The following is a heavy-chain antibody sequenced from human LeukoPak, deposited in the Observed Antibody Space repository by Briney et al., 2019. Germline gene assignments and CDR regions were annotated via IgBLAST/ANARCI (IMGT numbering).Heavy chain of an antibody. CDR1: GGSISSSSYY. J-gene: IGHJ4*02. CDR3: ARKRAWGSSGYYPTPTYYLDY. CDR2: IYYSGST. Sequence: PSETLSLTCTVSGGSISSSSYYWGWIRQPPGKGLEWIGSIYYSGSTYYNPSLKSRVTISVNTSKNQFSLKLSSVTAADTAVYYCARKRAWGSSGYYPTPTYYLDYWGQGTLVTVSS. D-gene: IGHD3-22*01. V-gene: IGHV4-39*01.